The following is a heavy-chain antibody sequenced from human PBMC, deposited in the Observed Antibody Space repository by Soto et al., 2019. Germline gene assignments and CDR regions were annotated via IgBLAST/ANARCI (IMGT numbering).Heavy chain of an antibody. CDR1: GFTFSSDG. Sequence: GGSLRLSCAASGFTFSSDGVHWVRQAPGKGLEWVASVSYDGSNKHYADSVKGRFTISRDNSRNTLDLQMNSLRAEDTAVYYCAKDTYYYDRSGYYTYDHWGQGT. V-gene: IGHV3-30*18. J-gene: IGHJ4*02. CDR3: AKDTYYYDRSGYYTYDH. D-gene: IGHD3-22*01. CDR2: VSYDGSNK.